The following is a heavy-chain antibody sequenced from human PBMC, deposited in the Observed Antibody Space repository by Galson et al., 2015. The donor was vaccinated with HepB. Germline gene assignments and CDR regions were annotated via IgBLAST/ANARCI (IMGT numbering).Heavy chain of an antibody. CDR2: ISAYNGNT. CDR3: AREAVVVPAAILYYYGMDV. V-gene: IGHV1-18*04. CDR1: GYTFTSYG. Sequence: SVKVSCKASGYTFTSYGISWVRQAPGQGLEWMGWISAYNGNTNYAQKLQGGVTMTTDTSTSTAYMELRSLRSDDTAVYYCAREAVVVPAAILYYYGMDVWGQGTTVTVSS. J-gene: IGHJ6*02. D-gene: IGHD2-2*01.